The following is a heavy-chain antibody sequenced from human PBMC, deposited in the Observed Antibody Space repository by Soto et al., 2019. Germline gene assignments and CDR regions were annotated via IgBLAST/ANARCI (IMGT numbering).Heavy chain of an antibody. CDR2: IWYDGSNK. CDR3: ASFQGAVAGVIEDY. CDR1: GFTFSSYG. J-gene: IGHJ4*02. V-gene: IGHV3-33*01. Sequence: GGSLRLSCAASGFTFSSYGMHWVRQAPGKGLEWVAVIWYDGSNKYYADSVKGRFTISRDNSKNTLYLQMNSLRAEDTAVYYCASFQGAVAGVIEDYWGQGTLVTVSS. D-gene: IGHD6-19*01.